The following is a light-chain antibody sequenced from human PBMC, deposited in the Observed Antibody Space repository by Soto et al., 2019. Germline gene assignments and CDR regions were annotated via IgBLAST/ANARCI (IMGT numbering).Light chain of an antibody. CDR3: QSYDSSLSGDVI. V-gene: IGLV1-40*01. CDR1: SSNIGTPYD. Sequence: QSALTQPPSVSGAPGQRVTISCTGSSSNIGTPYDVHWYQQLPGTAPKLLIYGNSNRPSGVPDRFSGSKSGTSASLAITGLQAEDEADYYCQSYDSSLSGDVIFGGGTKLTVL. CDR2: GNS. J-gene: IGLJ2*01.